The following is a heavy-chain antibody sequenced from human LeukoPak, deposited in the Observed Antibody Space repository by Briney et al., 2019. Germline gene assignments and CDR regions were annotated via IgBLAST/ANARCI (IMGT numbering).Heavy chain of an antibody. D-gene: IGHD4-17*01. CDR3: AKGEFGDLRYDY. Sequence: GGSLRLSCAASGFTFSTYWMSWVRQAPGEGRGWVANIKADGSVRFYVDSVEGRFTIFRDNAKNSLYLQMNSLRVEDTAMYYCAKGEFGDLRYDYWGQGSLVTVSS. CDR2: IKADGSVR. J-gene: IGHJ4*02. V-gene: IGHV3-7*03. CDR1: GFTFSTYW.